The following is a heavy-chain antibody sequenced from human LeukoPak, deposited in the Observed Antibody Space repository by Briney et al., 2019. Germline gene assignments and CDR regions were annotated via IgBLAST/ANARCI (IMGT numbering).Heavy chain of an antibody. J-gene: IGHJ4*02. V-gene: IGHV1-18*01. D-gene: IGHD2-15*01. CDR3: ARDCSGSSCYWIH. CDR2: IRAYNGNT. CDR1: GYTFSCYG. Sequence: ASVKVSCKASGYTFSCYGFGLVRQAPGQGLEWLGYIRAYNGNTNYAQKVQGRITMTTDTSTSTAYMEMRSLRSDDTAVYYCARDCSGSSCYWIHWGQGTLSPSPQ.